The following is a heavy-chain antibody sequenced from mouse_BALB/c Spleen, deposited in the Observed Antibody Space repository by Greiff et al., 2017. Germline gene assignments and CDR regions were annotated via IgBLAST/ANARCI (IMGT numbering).Heavy chain of an antibody. D-gene: IGHD1-1*01. CDR3: ARDDYYGSSPHWYFDV. V-gene: IGHV7-3*02. J-gene: IGHJ1*01. Sequence: EVQLQESGGGLVQPGGSLRLSCATSGFTFTDYYMSWVRQPPGKALEWLGFIRNKANGYTTEYSASVKGRFTISRDNSQSILYLQMNTLRAEDSATYYCARDDYYGSSPHWYFDVWGAGTTVTVSS. CDR1: GFTFTDYY. CDR2: IRNKANGYTT.